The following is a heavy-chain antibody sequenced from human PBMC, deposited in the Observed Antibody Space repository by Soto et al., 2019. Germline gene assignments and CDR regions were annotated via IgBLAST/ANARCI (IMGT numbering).Heavy chain of an antibody. J-gene: IGHJ4*02. CDR3: ARDESAGSSTSD. Sequence: EVKLVESGGGLVKPGGSLRLSCVASGPTFGSYGMNWVRQAPGKGLEWVSSITSSGAYIHYADSVQGRFTVSRDNAKNSMYLQMNSLRVEDTAVYFCARDESAGSSTSDWGQGTRVTVSS. CDR1: GPTFGSYG. CDR2: ITSSGAYI. D-gene: IGHD2-2*01. V-gene: IGHV3-21*01.